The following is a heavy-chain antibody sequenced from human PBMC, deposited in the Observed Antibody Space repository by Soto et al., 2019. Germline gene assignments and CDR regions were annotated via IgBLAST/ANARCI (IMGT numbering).Heavy chain of an antibody. CDR3: ARLGWLQTHYFDY. Sequence: EVQLVESGGGLAQPGGSLRLSCAVSGFTFRSYYMYWVRQVPGKAPVWVSRINSDATITAYADSVKGRFTISRDNVKNTLYLEMNSLRGEDTAVYYCARLGWLQTHYFDYWGQGILVTVSS. CDR2: INSDATIT. CDR1: GFTFRSYY. V-gene: IGHV3-74*01. J-gene: IGHJ4*02. D-gene: IGHD5-12*01.